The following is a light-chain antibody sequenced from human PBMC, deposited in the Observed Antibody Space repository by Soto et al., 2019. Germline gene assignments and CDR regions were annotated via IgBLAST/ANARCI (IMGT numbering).Light chain of an antibody. CDR1: SNDIGGYNY. J-gene: IGLJ1*01. CDR2: DVS. CDR3: SSFSVASPL. Sequence: QSALTQPASMSGSPGQSVTISCAGTSNDIGGYNYVSWYQHHPGTAPKLIIYDVSSRPSGVSHRFSGSKSGNTASLTISGLQAEDEADYYCSSFSVASPLFGTGTKVNVL. V-gene: IGLV2-14*01.